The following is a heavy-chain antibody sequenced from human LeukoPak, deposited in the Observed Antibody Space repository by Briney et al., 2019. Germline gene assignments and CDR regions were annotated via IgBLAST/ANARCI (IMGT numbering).Heavy chain of an antibody. D-gene: IGHD3/OR15-3a*01. CDR2: INSDGSTT. CDR3: ARDDLGTSYYYYGMDV. J-gene: IGHJ6*02. V-gene: IGHV3-74*01. Sequence: GGSLRLSCAASGFTFSTYWMHWVRQAPGKGLVWVSRINSDGSTTSYAGSVKGRFTISRDNAKNSLYLQMNSLRAEDTAVYYCARDDLGTSYYYYGMDVWGQGTTVTVSS. CDR1: GFTFSTYW.